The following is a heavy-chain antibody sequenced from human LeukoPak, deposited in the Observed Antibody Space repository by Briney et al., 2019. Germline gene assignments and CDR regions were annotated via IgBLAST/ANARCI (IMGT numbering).Heavy chain of an antibody. CDR1: GGSISSSSYY. CDR3: ARRWVRGTYYYDSSGYTQRAFDI. J-gene: IGHJ3*02. CDR2: INHSGST. D-gene: IGHD3-22*01. Sequence: SETLTLTCTVSGGSISSSSYYWSWIRQPPGKGLEWIGEINHSGSTNYNPSLKSRVTISVDTSKNQFSLKLSSVTAADTAVYYCARRWVRGTYYYDSSGYTQRAFDIWGQGTMVTVSS. V-gene: IGHV4-39*07.